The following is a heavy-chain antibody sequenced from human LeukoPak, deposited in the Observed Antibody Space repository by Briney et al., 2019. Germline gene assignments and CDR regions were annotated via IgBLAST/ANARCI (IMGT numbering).Heavy chain of an antibody. V-gene: IGHV4-39*01. CDR3: ASWQQLVLGAFDI. J-gene: IGHJ3*02. CDR2: IYYSGST. Sequence: PSETLSLTCTVSGGSISSSSYYWGWIRQPPGKGLEWIGSIYYSGSTYYNPSLESRVTISVDTSKNQFSLKLSSVTAADTAVYYCASWQQLVLGAFDIWGQGTMVTVSS. CDR1: GGSISSSSYY. D-gene: IGHD6-13*01.